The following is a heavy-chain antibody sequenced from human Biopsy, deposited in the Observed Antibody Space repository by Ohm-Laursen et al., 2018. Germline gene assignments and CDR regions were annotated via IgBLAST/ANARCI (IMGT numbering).Heavy chain of an antibody. V-gene: IGHV1-2*02. Sequence: GSSVKVSCKASGYTFSVYYIHWLRQAPGQRLEWLGWIHPNRGAPNYAQKFQARVTLTRDTSISTAYLELRTLISDDTAVYYCARDVGNTIYGATTRNDAFDVWGQGTMVTVSS. CDR1: GYTFSVYY. CDR3: ARDVGNTIYGATTRNDAFDV. D-gene: IGHD3-3*01. J-gene: IGHJ3*01. CDR2: IHPNRGAP.